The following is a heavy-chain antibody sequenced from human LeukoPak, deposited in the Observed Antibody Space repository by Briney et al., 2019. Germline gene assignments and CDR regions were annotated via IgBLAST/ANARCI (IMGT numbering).Heavy chain of an antibody. CDR1: GGSITSYY. V-gene: IGHV4-59*08. CDR3: ARLDSGDYFFDY. D-gene: IGHD4-17*01. J-gene: IGHJ4*02. Sequence: SETLSLTCTVSGGSITSYYWSWIRQPPGKGLEWIGYIYYSGNTNYNPSLKSRVTISVDTSKNHFSLGLSSVTAADTAVYYCARLDSGDYFFDYWGQGSLVTVSS. CDR2: IYYSGNT.